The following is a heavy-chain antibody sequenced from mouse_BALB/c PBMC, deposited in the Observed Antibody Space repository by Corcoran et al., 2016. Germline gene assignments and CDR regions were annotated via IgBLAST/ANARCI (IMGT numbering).Heavy chain of an antibody. V-gene: IGHV14-3*02. CDR2: IDPAKGNT. CDR1: GFNLKETY. Sequence: EVQLQQSGAELVKPGASVKLSCTAYGFNLKETYMHWVKQRPEQGLEWIGRIDPAKGNTKYDPKFQGKATITADTSSNTAYLQLSSLTSDDTAVYYGDRWDWYFDVWGAGTTVTVSS. J-gene: IGHJ1*01. CDR3: DRWDWYFDV.